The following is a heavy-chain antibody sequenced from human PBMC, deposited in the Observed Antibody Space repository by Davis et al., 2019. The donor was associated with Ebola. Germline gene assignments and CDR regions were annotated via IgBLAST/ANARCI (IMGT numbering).Heavy chain of an antibody. CDR3: AKFYYDFWSGFDY. J-gene: IGHJ4*02. CDR2: ISGSGGSA. Sequence: GESLKISCAASGFTFTTAAMSWVRQVPRKGLEWVSVISGSGGSAYYADSVKGRFTISRDNSKNTLYLYMSSLRAEDTAIYYCAKFYYDFWSGFDYWGQGTLATVSS. CDR1: GFTFTTAA. V-gene: IGHV3-23*01. D-gene: IGHD3-3*01.